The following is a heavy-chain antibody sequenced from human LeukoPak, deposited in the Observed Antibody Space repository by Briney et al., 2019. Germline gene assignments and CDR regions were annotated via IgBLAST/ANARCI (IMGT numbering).Heavy chain of an antibody. Sequence: GGSLRLSCAASGFTFSNAWMNWVRQAPGKGLEWVGRIRSKADGGKTDYAAPVKGRFTISRADSKNMLYLQVNSLKTEDTAVYYCTTVGSGGRCYSWGQGTVVSVSS. CDR3: TTVGSGGRCYS. D-gene: IGHD2-15*01. CDR1: GFTFSNAW. CDR2: IRSKADGGKT. V-gene: IGHV3-15*01. J-gene: IGHJ4*02.